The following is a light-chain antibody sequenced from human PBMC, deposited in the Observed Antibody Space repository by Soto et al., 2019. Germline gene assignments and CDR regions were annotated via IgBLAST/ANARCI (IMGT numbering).Light chain of an antibody. J-gene: IGLJ2*01. Sequence: QSALTQPASVSGSPGQSITISCTGTSSDVGGYNYVPWYQQHPGKAPKLMIYDVINRPSGVSNRFSGSKSGNSASLTISGLQAEDEADYYCSSYTSSSTYVVFGGGTKLTVL. V-gene: IGLV2-14*03. CDR1: SSDVGGYNY. CDR3: SSYTSSSTYVV. CDR2: DVI.